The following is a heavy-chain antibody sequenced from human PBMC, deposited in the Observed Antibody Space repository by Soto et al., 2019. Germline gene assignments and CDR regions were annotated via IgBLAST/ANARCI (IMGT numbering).Heavy chain of an antibody. D-gene: IGHD6-13*01. CDR2: VDPGSVKT. Sequence: QVRLVQSGAEVKEPGTSVTISCKSSGYTFTHFAIHWVRQAPGQGLEWLGGVDPGSVKTTYRQQLQGRVNTTADASTSTVYLELQSLTPEDTAIYYCARAGGQQLELDYWGQGALVTVS. CDR3: ARAGGQQLELDY. V-gene: IGHV1-46*01. J-gene: IGHJ4*02. CDR1: GYTFTHFA.